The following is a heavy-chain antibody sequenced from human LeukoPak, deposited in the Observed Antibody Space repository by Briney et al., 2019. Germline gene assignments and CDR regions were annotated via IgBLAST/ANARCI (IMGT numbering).Heavy chain of an antibody. V-gene: IGHV3-64*01. D-gene: IGHD6-6*01. J-gene: IGHJ6*02. Sequence: PGGSLRLSCAASGFTFSSYAMHWVRQAPGKGLEYVSAISSNGGSTYYANSVKGRFTISRGNSKNTLYLQMGSLRAEDMAVYYCAGARNSYYYYGMDVWGQGTTVTVSS. CDR2: ISSNGGST. CDR3: AGARNSYYYYGMDV. CDR1: GFTFSSYA.